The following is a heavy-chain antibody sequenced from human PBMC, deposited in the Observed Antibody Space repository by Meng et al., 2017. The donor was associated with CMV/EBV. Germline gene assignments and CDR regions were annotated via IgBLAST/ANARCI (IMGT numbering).Heavy chain of an antibody. CDR2: INPNSGGT. CDR1: GYTFTGYY. CDR3: ARGWGLQERNFKY. J-gene: IGHJ4*02. V-gene: IGHV1-2*02. Sequence: ASVKVSCKASGYTFTGYYMHWVRQAPGQGLEWMGWINPNSGGTNYAQKFQGRVTMTRYTSISTAYMELSRLRSDDTSVYYCARGWGLQERNFKYWGQGTLVTVSS. D-gene: IGHD5-24*01.